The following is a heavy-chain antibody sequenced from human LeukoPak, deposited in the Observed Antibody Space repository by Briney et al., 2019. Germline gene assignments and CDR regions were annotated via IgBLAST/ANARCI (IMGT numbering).Heavy chain of an antibody. Sequence: SETLSLTCTVSSGSISSSSYYWGWIRQPPGKGLEWIGSIYYSGSTPYNPSLKSRVTISVDTSKNQFSLKLSSVTAADAAVYYCARVWELSDAFDIWGQGTMVTVSS. J-gene: IGHJ3*02. CDR1: SGSISSSSYY. D-gene: IGHD1-26*01. CDR2: IYYSGST. CDR3: ARVWELSDAFDI. V-gene: IGHV4-39*07.